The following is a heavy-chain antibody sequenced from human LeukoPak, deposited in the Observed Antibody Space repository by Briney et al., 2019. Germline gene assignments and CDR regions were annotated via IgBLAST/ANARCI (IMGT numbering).Heavy chain of an antibody. V-gene: IGHV3-30-3*01. J-gene: IGHJ4*02. Sequence: GRSLRLSCAASGFTFSNYAMHWVRQAPGKGLEWVAVISYDGSNKYYADSVKGRFTISRDNSKNTLYLQMNSLRAEDTAVYYCAREGGDWGQGTLVTVSS. D-gene: IGHD3-16*01. CDR1: GFTFSNYA. CDR2: ISYDGSNK. CDR3: AREGGD.